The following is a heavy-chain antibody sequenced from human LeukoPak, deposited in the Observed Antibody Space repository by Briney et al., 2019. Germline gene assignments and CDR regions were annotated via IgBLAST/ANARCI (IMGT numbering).Heavy chain of an antibody. CDR1: GGSISSYY. V-gene: IGHV4-4*07. D-gene: IGHD2-2*01. CDR2: IYTSGSA. CDR3: ARDSPGYCSSTSCRKFDP. Sequence: SETLSLTCTVSGGSISSYYWSWIRQPAGKGLEWIGRIYTSGSANYDSSLKSRVTMSVDTSKNQFSLKLSSVTAADTAVYYCARDSPGYCSSTSCRKFDPWGQGTLVTVSS. J-gene: IGHJ5*02.